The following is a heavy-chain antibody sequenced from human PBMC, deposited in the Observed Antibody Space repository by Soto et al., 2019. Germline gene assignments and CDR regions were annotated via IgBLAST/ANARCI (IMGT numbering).Heavy chain of an antibody. Sequence: PGGSLRLSCAASGFSFSSYAMSWVRQAPGKGLQWVSGISGSGGTTYYADSVKGRFTISRDNSKHTLYLQMNSLRAEDTAVYYCAKEIAASATLWLDPWGQGTLVTVS. D-gene: IGHD6-13*01. CDR2: ISGSGGTT. CDR1: GFSFSSYA. J-gene: IGHJ5*02. V-gene: IGHV3-23*01. CDR3: AKEIAASATLWLDP.